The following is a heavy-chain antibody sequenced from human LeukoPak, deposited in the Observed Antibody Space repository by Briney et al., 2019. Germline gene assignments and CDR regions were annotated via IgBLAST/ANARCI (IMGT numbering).Heavy chain of an antibody. J-gene: IGHJ3*02. V-gene: IGHV3-30*04. Sequence: PGGSLRLSCSASGFTFSSYAMHWVRQAPGKGLEWVAVISYDGSNKYYADSVKGRFTISRDNSKNTLYLQMNSLRAEDTAVYYCAKEGAASAFDIWGQGSMVTVSS. D-gene: IGHD1-26*01. CDR2: ISYDGSNK. CDR1: GFTFSSYA. CDR3: AKEGAASAFDI.